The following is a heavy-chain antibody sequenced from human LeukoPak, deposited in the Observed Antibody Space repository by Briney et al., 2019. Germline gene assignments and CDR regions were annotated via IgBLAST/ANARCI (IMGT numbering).Heavy chain of an antibody. Sequence: GGSLRLSCTACGFIFSNYAMTWVRQAPGKGLEGVSTVSASGSATYYADSVKGRFTISRDSSKNTLYLQMNTLRAEDTAVYYCTKRGIAVVGSNCFDPWGQGTLVTVSS. CDR2: VSASGSAT. D-gene: IGHD6-13*01. CDR1: GFIFSNYA. V-gene: IGHV3-23*01. J-gene: IGHJ5*02. CDR3: TKRGIAVVGSNCFDP.